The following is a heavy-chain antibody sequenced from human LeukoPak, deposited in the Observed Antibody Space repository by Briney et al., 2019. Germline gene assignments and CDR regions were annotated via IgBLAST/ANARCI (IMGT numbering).Heavy chain of an antibody. J-gene: IGHJ4*02. D-gene: IGHD2-21*02. CDR1: GYSFTSYW. CDR2: IYPGDYDT. Sequence: GESLKISCKGSGYSFTSYWIGWVRQMPGKGLEWMGIIYPGDYDTRYSPSFQGQVTISADKSISTAYLQWSSLKASDTAMYYCARLPYCGGDCYSRLGFDYWGQGTLVTVSS. CDR3: ARLPYCGGDCYSRLGFDY. V-gene: IGHV5-51*01.